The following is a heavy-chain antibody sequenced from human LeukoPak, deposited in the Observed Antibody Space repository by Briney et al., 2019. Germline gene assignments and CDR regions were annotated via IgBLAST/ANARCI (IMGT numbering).Heavy chain of an antibody. D-gene: IGHD1-26*01. Sequence: GGSLRLPCAASGFTVSSNYMSWVRQAPGKGLEWVSLIYSGGTTYYADSVKGRFTISRDTSKNTLYLQMNSLRAEDTAVYYCANTIRGSSYWYFDLWGRGTLVTVSS. CDR3: ANTIRGSSYWYFDL. J-gene: IGHJ2*01. CDR2: IYSGGTT. CDR1: GFTVSSNY. V-gene: IGHV3-66*01.